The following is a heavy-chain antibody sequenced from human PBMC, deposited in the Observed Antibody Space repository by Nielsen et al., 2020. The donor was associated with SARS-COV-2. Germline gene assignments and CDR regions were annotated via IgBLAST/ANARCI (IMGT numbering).Heavy chain of an antibody. CDR3: ARVAPGDYGFWSGYDYYYGMDV. J-gene: IGHJ6*02. D-gene: IGHD3-3*01. Sequence: WIRQPPGKGLEWIGEIYHSGSTNYNPSLKSRVTISVDTSKNQFSLKLSSVTAADTAVYYCARVAPGDYGFWSGYDYYYGMDVWGQGTTVTVSS. CDR2: IYHSGST. V-gene: IGHV4-34*01.